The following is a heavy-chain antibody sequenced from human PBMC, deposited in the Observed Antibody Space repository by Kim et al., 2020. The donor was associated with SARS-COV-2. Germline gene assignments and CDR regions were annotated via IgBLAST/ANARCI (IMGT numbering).Heavy chain of an antibody. CDR3: ARVLGGCSLPSCHLLS. CDR1: GDSTASSNW. CDR2: IAHGQNT. Sequence: SETLSLTCSVSGDSTASSNWWTWVRQSPGKGLEWIGEIAHGQNTNLNPSLRSRVTMSVDHTKNQFSLRMTDVTGADTAVYYCARVLGGCSLPSCHLLSWG. D-gene: IGHD2-2*01. J-gene: IGHJ5*01. V-gene: IGHV4-4*02.